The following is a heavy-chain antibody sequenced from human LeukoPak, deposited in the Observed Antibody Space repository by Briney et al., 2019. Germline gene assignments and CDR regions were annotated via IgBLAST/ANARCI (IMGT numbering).Heavy chain of an antibody. V-gene: IGHV3-23*01. CDR2: ISGSGDST. CDR1: GFTFSSYA. J-gene: IGHJ4*02. CDR3: AKGASYAEWLACY. D-gene: IGHD3-3*01. Sequence: GGSLRLSCAASGFTFSSYAMAWVRQAPGKGLEWVSTISGSGDSTYYADSVKGRFTISRDNSKNTLYLQMNSLRAEDTAIYYCAKGASYAEWLACYWGQGTLVTVSS.